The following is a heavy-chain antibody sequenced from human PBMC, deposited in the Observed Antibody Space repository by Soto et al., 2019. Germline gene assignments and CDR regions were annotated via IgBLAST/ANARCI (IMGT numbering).Heavy chain of an antibody. CDR1: GGTFSSYA. CDR2: IIPIFGTA. CDR3: ARGSQWLTGNWFDP. Sequence: PSVKVSCKASGGTFSSYAIGWVRQAPGQGLEWMGGIIPIFGTANYAQKFQGRVTITADESTSTAYMELSSLRSEDTAVYYCARGSQWLTGNWFDPWGQGTLVTVS. J-gene: IGHJ5*02. D-gene: IGHD5-12*01. V-gene: IGHV1-69*13.